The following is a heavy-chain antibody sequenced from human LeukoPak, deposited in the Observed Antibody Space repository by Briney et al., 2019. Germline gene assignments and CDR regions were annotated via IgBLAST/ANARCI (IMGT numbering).Heavy chain of an antibody. J-gene: IGHJ5*02. CDR3: ARDLLHCSGGSCYMGWFDP. CDR2: INPSGGST. V-gene: IGHV1-46*01. CDR1: GYTFTSYY. D-gene: IGHD2-15*01. Sequence: ASVKVSCKASGYTFTSYYMHWVRQAPGQGLEWMGIINPSGGSTSYAQKFQGRVTMTRDMSTSTVYMELSSLRSEDTAVYYCARDLLHCSGGSCYMGWFDPWGQGTLVTVSS.